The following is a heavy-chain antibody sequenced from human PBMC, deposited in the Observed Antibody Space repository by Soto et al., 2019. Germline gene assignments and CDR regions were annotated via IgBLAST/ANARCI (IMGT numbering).Heavy chain of an antibody. V-gene: IGHV1-8*01. CDR1: GYTFTSYD. Sequence: QVQLVQSGAEVKKPGASVKVSCKASGYTFTSYDINWGRQATGQGLEWMGWMNPNSGHTGYAQKFQGRVTMTRNTSKSTAYMGLSSLRSEDTAVYYCARERSNRLDPWGQGTLVTVSS. CDR2: MNPNSGHT. J-gene: IGHJ5*02. CDR3: ARERSNRLDP.